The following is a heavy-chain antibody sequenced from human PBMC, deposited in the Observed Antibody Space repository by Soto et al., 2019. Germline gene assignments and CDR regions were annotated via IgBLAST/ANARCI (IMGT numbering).Heavy chain of an antibody. CDR1: GFTFSSYA. CDR3: AKDRGGCSSTSCHPRLFDY. Sequence: EVQLLESGGGLVQPGGSLRLSCAASGFTFSSYAMSWVRQAPGKGLEWVSGISGSGGSTYYADSVKGRFTISRDNSKNTLYLQMNSLRAEDTAVYYCAKDRGGCSSTSCHPRLFDYWGQGTLVTVSS. CDR2: ISGSGGST. J-gene: IGHJ4*02. D-gene: IGHD2-2*01. V-gene: IGHV3-23*01.